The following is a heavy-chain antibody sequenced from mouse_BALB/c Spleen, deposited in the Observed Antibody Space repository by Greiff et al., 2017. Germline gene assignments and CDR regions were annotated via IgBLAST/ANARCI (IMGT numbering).Heavy chain of an antibody. CDR1: GFSLSRYS. J-gene: IGHJ4*01. Sequence: QVQLKESGPGLVAPSQSLSITCTVSGFSLSRYSVHWVRQPPGKGLEWLGMIWGGGSTYYNSALKSRLSISKDNSKSQVFLIMNSLQTDDTAMYYGARPPNTTVGPDAMDYWGQGTSVTVSS. D-gene: IGHD1-1*01. CDR3: ARPPNTTVGPDAMDY. CDR2: IWGGGST. V-gene: IGHV2-6-4*01.